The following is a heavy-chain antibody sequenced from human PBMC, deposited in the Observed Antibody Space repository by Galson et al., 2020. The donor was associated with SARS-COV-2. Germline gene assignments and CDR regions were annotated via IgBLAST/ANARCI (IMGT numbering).Heavy chain of an antibody. J-gene: IGHJ3*01. V-gene: IGHV3-23*01. Sequence: GGSLSLSCAASGFTFNDFAMNWVRQSPGKGLEWVANIRSSGSITFYSYSVKGRFTISRDNTKNTMYLQMNSLRAEDTAVYYCAKDRATSSGWTSDDVFDVWGPGTTVTVSS. D-gene: IGHD2-2*01. CDR3: AKDRATSSGWTSDDVFDV. CDR2: IRSSGSIT. CDR1: GFTFNDFA.